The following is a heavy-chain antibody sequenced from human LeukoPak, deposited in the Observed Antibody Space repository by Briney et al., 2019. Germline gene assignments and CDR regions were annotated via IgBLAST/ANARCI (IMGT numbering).Heavy chain of an antibody. J-gene: IGHJ4*02. CDR3: ARGQYSFDY. Sequence: PGGSLRLSCAASGFTFTDYYMSWIRQAPGKGLEWVSYVSYTSSSTTYADSVKGRFTISRDNAKNSLYLQMNSLKAEDTAVYYCARGQYSFDYWGQGTLVTDSS. CDR1: GFTFTDYY. CDR2: VSYTSSST. D-gene: IGHD2-21*01. V-gene: IGHV3-11*06.